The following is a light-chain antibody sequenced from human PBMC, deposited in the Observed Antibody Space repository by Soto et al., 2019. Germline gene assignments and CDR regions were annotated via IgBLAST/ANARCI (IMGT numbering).Light chain of an antibody. CDR1: QSVSSRY. Sequence: ENVLTQSPFTLSFSPVDRSTLAFLASQSVSSRYLAWYQQTPGQAPRLLIYGTSHRATGIPDRFSGSGSGTDFTLTINRLEPEDFAVYYCQQYGSSWTFGQGTKVDIK. V-gene: IGKV3-20*01. CDR2: GTS. J-gene: IGKJ1*01. CDR3: QQYGSSWT.